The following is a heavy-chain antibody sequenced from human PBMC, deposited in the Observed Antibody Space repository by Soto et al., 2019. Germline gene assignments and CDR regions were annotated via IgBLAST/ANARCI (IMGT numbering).Heavy chain of an antibody. CDR2: IYTSGST. CDR1: GGSISSYY. CDR3: AREEHPTYYDFWSGYYDY. Sequence: ETLSLTCTVSGGSISSYYWSWIRQPAGKGLEWIGRIYTSGSTNYNPSLKSRVTMSVDTSKNRFSLKLSSVTAADTAVYYCAREEHPTYYDFWSGYYDYGGQGTLVTVSS. V-gene: IGHV4-4*07. J-gene: IGHJ4*02. D-gene: IGHD3-3*01.